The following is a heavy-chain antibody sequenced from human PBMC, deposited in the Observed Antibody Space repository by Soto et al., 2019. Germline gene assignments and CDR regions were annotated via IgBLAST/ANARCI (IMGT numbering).Heavy chain of an antibody. CDR2: LNSANSKS. V-gene: IGHV1-3*01. Sequence: ASVKVSCKTSGYGFTSYTMHWVRQAPGQTLELMGWLNSANSKSEYSQRFQGRVTISRDTSANTGYMDLVRLTSEDTALYYCVKDSYADFHRVLSTAEYFFDYWGHGTLVTVSS. D-gene: IGHD2-15*01. CDR1: GYGFTSYT. CDR3: VKDSYADFHRVLSTAEYFFDY. J-gene: IGHJ4*01.